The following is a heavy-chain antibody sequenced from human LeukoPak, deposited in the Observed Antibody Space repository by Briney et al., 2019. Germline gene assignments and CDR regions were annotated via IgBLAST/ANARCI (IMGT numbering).Heavy chain of an antibody. CDR3: ARLSRDY. CDR1: GGSISGSSYY. Sequence: SETLSLTCTVSGGSISGSSYYWGWIRQPPGKGLEWIGSIYYSGSTYYNPSLKSRVTISVDTSKNQFSLKLNSVTATDTAVYYCARLSRDYWGQGTLVTVSS. V-gene: IGHV4-39*01. CDR2: IYYSGST. J-gene: IGHJ4*02.